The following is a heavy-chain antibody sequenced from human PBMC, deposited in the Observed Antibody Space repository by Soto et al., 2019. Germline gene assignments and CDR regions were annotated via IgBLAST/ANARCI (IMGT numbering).Heavy chain of an antibody. CDR2: ISAYNGNT. V-gene: IGHV1-18*01. D-gene: IGHD2-2*01. J-gene: IGHJ6*02. Sequence: ASVKVSCKASGYTFTSYGISWVRQAPGQGLEWMGWISAYNGNTNYAQKLQGRVTMTTDTSTSTAYMEPRSLRSDDTAVYYCARDHLELTGYCISTSCHEGDMDVWGQGTTVTVSS. CDR1: GYTFTSYG. CDR3: ARDHLELTGYCISTSCHEGDMDV.